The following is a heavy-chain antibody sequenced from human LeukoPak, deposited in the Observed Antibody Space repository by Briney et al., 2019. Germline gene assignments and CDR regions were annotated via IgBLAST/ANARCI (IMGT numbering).Heavy chain of an antibody. CDR1: GNYW. CDR2: INGDGSWT. J-gene: IGHJ4*02. V-gene: IGHV3-74*01. CDR3: VSFYETY. D-gene: IGHD2-2*01. Sequence: GGSLRLSCAASGNYWMHWVRQAPGKGLVWVSHINGDGSWTTYADSVKGRFTISKDNAKNTVYLRMNNLRAEDTAVYYCVSFYETYWGRGTLVTVSS.